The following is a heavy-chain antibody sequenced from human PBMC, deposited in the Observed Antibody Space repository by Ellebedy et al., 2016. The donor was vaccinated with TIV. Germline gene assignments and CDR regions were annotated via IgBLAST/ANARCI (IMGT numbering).Heavy chain of an antibody. Sequence: GGSLRLSCAASGCTFSSYGMHWVRQTQGKGLGWVAVMSCEESNEYYADSVKGRFTISRDNSKNTLYLHMNSLRAEDTAVYYCAKGADKYYFYGLDVWGQGTTVTVSS. CDR1: GCTFSSYG. CDR2: MSCEESNE. CDR3: AKGADKYYFYGLDV. V-gene: IGHV3-30*18. J-gene: IGHJ6*02.